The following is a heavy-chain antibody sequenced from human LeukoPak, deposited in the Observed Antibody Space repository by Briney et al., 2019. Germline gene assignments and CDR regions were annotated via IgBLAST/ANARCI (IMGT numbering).Heavy chain of an antibody. CDR3: AKDLIGMTTATYFDY. Sequence: GGSLRLSCAASGFTFSTYAMGWARQAPGKGLEWVSGISGGVGSTYYADSVKGRFTISRDNSKNTLYLQMNSLRAEDTAVYYCAKDLIGMTTATYFDYWGQGTLVTVSS. CDR1: GFTFSTYA. D-gene: IGHD4-17*01. V-gene: IGHV3-23*01. J-gene: IGHJ4*02. CDR2: ISGGVGST.